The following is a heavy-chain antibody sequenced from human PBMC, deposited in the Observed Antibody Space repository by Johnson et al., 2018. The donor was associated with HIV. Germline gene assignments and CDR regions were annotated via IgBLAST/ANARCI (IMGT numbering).Heavy chain of an antibody. Sequence: GFIFDDYDMSWVRQAPGKGLEWVSGISWNGGSTGYADSVEGRFTISRDKAKNSLYLQMNSLRAEDTDLYYCGRGSMVRGAYDGFDIWGQGTLVTVSS. V-gene: IGHV3-20*03. D-gene: IGHD3-10*01. J-gene: IGHJ3*02. CDR1: GFIFDDYD. CDR2: ISWNGGST. CDR3: GRGSMVRGAYDGFDI.